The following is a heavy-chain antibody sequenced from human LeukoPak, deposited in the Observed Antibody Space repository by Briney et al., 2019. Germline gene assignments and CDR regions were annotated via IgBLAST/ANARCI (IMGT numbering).Heavy chain of an antibody. CDR3: ALANYDILTGYPRDDAFDI. D-gene: IGHD3-9*01. J-gene: IGHJ3*02. V-gene: IGHV7-4-1*02. CDR2: INTNTGNP. Sequence: ASVKVSCKASGYTFTSYAMNWVRQAPGQGLEWMGWINTNTGNPTYAQGFTGRFVFSLDTSVSTAYLQISSLKAEDTAVYCCALANYDILTGYPRDDAFDIWGQGTMVTVSS. CDR1: GYTFTSYA.